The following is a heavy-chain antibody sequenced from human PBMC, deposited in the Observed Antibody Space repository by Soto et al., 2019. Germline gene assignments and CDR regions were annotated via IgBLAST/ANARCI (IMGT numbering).Heavy chain of an antibody. CDR2: ISYDGSNK. CDR3: AKDIVRYTYGACDY. D-gene: IGHD5-18*01. CDR1: GFPFNTYG. Sequence: SLRLSCAASGFPFNTYGMYWVRQAPVKGLEWVAAISYDGSNKYHAASVKGRFTISRDNSKNTLYLQMTSLRVEDTAVYYCAKDIVRYTYGACDYWGQGALVTVSS. V-gene: IGHV3-30*18. J-gene: IGHJ4*02.